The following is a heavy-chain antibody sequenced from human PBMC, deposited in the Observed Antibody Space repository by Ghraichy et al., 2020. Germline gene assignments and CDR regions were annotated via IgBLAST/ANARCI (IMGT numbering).Heavy chain of an antibody. CDR3: ARSKVYSGYDYLDY. V-gene: IGHV3-30*04. CDR2: ISYDGSNK. Sequence: GGSLRLSCAASGFTFSSYAMHWVRQAPGKGLEWVAVISYDGSNKYYADSVKGRFTISRDNSKNTLYLQMNSLRAEDTAVYYCARSKVYSGYDYLDYWGQGTLVTVSS. D-gene: IGHD5-12*01. CDR1: GFTFSSYA. J-gene: IGHJ4*02.